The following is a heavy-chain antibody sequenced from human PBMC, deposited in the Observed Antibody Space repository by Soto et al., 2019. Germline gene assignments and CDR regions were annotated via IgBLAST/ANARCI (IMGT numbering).Heavy chain of an antibody. J-gene: IGHJ3*02. CDR2: ISYDGSNK. Sequence: QVQLVESGGGVVQPGRSLRLSCAASGFTFSSYAMHWVRQAPGKGLEWVAVISYDGSNKYYADSVKGRFTISRDNSKNTLYLQMNSLRAEDTAVYYCARDQAWQDSSGQDAFYIWGQGTMVTVSS. CDR1: GFTFSSYA. CDR3: ARDQAWQDSSGQDAFYI. V-gene: IGHV3-30-3*01. D-gene: IGHD3-22*01.